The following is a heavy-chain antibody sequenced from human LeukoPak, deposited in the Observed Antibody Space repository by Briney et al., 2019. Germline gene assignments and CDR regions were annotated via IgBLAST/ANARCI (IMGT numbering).Heavy chain of an antibody. CDR3: ARHGYTASHYFLDF. CDR2: IYTTGKT. Sequence: PSEALSLTCTVSSGSINSYYWGWVRQPAGRGLEWIGRIYTTGKTDYNPSLKSRLTMSVDTSKRQFSLNLTSVTAADTAIYFCARHGYTASHYFLDFWSQGTLVTVSS. J-gene: IGHJ4*02. V-gene: IGHV4-4*07. CDR1: SGSINSYY. D-gene: IGHD3-16*01.